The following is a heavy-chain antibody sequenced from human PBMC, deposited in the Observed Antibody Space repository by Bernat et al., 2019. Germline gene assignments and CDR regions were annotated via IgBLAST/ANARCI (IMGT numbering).Heavy chain of an antibody. Sequence: HVQLQESGPGLVKPSETLSLSCTVSGGALTSYYWSWIRQPPGKGLEWIGYIYYTGSTNYNPSLKSRVTISVDTSKNQFSLKLSSVTAADTAVYYCATSAAATNAFDIWGQGTMVTVSS. J-gene: IGHJ3*02. V-gene: IGHV4-59*08. D-gene: IGHD6-13*01. CDR3: ATSAAATNAFDI. CDR1: GGALTSYY. CDR2: IYYTGST.